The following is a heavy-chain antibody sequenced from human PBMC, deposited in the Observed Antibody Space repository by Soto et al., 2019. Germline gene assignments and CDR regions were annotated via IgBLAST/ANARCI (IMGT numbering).Heavy chain of an antibody. J-gene: IGHJ6*02. CDR1: GGSISSYY. CDR2: IYYSGST. CDR3: ARSDYYYYYGMDV. V-gene: IGHV4-59*05. Sequence: PSETLSLTCTVSGGSISSYYWSWIRQPPGKGLEWIGSIYYSGSTYYNPSLKSRVTISVDTSKTQFSLKLSSVTAADTAVYYCARSDYYYYYGMDVWGQGTTVTVSS. D-gene: IGHD2-21*02.